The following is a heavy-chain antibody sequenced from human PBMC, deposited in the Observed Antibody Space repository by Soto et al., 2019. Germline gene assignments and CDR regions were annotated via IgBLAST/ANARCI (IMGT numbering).Heavy chain of an antibody. CDR3: AREKPYSSSWYHDY. CDR2: VYHTGNT. Sequence: PSETLSLTCAVSGGSIDSSNWWTWVRQPPGKGLEWIGEVYHTGNTNYKPSLKSRVTISVDKSKNQYSLKLSSVTAADTAVYYCAREKPYSSSWYHDYWGQGTLVTVSS. J-gene: IGHJ4*02. V-gene: IGHV4-4*02. D-gene: IGHD6-13*01. CDR1: GGSIDSSNW.